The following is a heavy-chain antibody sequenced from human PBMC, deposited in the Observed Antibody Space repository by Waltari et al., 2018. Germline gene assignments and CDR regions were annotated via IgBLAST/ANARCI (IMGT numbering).Heavy chain of an antibody. CDR3: ATYIGASLGTAAFDV. V-gene: IGHV4-39*01. J-gene: IGHJ3*01. D-gene: IGHD5-12*01. CDR2: ISYNGAT. CDR1: GGSLTSNRHY. Sequence: QLQLQESGPGLLKPSETLSLTCSVSGGSLTSNRHYWGWIRQPPGQGLEWIATISYNGATYSSPSLRSRVAISRDTSKNQLSLKLGSVTAADTGVYYCATYIGASLGTAAFDVWGQGTMVTVSS.